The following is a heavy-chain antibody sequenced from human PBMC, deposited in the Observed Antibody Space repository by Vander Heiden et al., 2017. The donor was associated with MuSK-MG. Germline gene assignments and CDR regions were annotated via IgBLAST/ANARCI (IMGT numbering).Heavy chain of an antibody. CDR3: AKDPPLQLKSPNDAFDI. Sequence: TASGFTFSSSAMSWVRQAPGKGLEWVSAISGSGGSTYYADSVKGRFTISRDNSKNTLYLQMNSLRAEDTAVYYCAKDPPLQLKSPNDAFDIWGQGTMVTVSS. CDR1: GFTFSSSA. CDR2: ISGSGGST. D-gene: IGHD5-18*01. V-gene: IGHV3-23*01. J-gene: IGHJ3*02.